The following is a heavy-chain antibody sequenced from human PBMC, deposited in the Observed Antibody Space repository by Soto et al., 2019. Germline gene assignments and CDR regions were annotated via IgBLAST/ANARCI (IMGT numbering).Heavy chain of an antibody. CDR2: LYYTGTT. V-gene: IGHV4-61*01. J-gene: IGHJ6*02. CDR3: ARTFCSPTSCQAHGMDV. Sequence: QVQLQESGPGLVKPSETLSLTCTVSGDSVSSGSYYWTWIRQPPGKGLEWIGYLYYTGTTNYNPSLKSRVTMSLDTSSNQFSLRLSSVTAADTAVYFCARTFCSPTSCQAHGMDVWGQGTSVTVSS. CDR1: GDSVSSGSYY. D-gene: IGHD2-2*01.